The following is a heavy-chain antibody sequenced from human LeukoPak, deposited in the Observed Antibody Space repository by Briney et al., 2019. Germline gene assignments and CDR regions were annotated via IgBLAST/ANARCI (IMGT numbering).Heavy chain of an antibody. CDR2: INHSGST. V-gene: IGHV4-34*01. D-gene: IGHD2-15*01. CDR3: ARSLGGLYYYYGMDV. Sequence: SETLPLTCAVYGGSFSGYYWSWIRQPPGKGLEWIGEINHSGSTNYNPSLKSRVTISVDTSKNQFSLKLSSVTAADTAVYYCARSLGGLYYYYGMDVWGQGTTVTVSS. CDR1: GGSFSGYY. J-gene: IGHJ6*02.